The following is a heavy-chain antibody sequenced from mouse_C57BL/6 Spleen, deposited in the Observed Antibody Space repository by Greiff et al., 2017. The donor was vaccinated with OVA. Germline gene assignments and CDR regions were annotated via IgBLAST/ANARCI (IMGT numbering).Heavy chain of an antibody. Sequence: VQLQQPGAELVMPGASVKLSCKASGYTFTSYWMHWVKQRPGQGLEWIGEIDPSDSYTNYNQKFKGKSTLTVDKSSSTAYMQLSSLTSEDSAVYYSARLRLRHFDYWGQGTTLTVSS. CDR1: GYTFTSYW. CDR2: IDPSDSYT. D-gene: IGHD2-4*01. CDR3: ARLRLRHFDY. V-gene: IGHV1-69*01. J-gene: IGHJ2*01.